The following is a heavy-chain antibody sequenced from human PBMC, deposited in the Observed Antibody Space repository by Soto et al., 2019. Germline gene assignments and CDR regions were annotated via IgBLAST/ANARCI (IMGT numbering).Heavy chain of an antibody. J-gene: IGHJ4*02. CDR2: IYNDGTYS. D-gene: IGHD3-10*01. Sequence: EVQLVESGGGLVPPGGSVRLSCAASGFIFKMYWMHWVRQSPGKGLVWISRIYNDGTYSDYADFVRGRFTISRDNVNYTLYLQMNNLRAEDSVLYYCTRGPRPTSTGTGVYSGQGTQVTVSS. CDR1: GFIFKMYW. V-gene: IGHV3-74*01. CDR3: TRGPRPTSTGTGVY.